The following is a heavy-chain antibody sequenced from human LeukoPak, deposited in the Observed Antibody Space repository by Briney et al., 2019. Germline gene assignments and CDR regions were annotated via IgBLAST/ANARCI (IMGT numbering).Heavy chain of an antibody. V-gene: IGHV4-39*01. CDR2: FYYSGNT. CDR1: GDSISSSRNY. CDR3: ARHEQWLVLLKY. D-gene: IGHD6-19*01. J-gene: IGHJ4*02. Sequence: PSETLSLTCTVSGDSISSSRNYWGWIRQPPGKGLEWIGSFYYSGNTYYNPSLKSRVTISVDTSKNQFPLKLSSVTAADTAVYSCARHEQWLVLLKYWGQGTLVTVSS.